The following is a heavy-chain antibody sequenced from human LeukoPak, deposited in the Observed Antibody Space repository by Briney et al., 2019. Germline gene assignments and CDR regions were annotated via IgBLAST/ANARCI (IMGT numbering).Heavy chain of an antibody. CDR1: GFTFSSSD. D-gene: IGHD6-13*01. V-gene: IGHV3-21*01. CDR2: ISSSSSLI. Sequence: GGSLRLSCAASGFTFSSSDMNWVRQAPGKGLEWVATISSSSSLIYYTDSVKGRFTISRDNAKNSLYLQMNSLRAEDTAVYFCAKEGRSTTPGYWGQGTLVTVSS. CDR3: AKEGRSTTPGY. J-gene: IGHJ4*02.